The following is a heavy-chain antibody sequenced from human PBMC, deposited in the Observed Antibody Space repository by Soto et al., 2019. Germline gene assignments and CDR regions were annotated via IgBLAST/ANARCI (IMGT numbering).Heavy chain of an antibody. Sequence: PSETLSLTCTVSGGSISSYYWSWIRQPPGKGLEWIGYIYYSGSTNYNPSLKSRVTISVDTSKNQFSLKLSSVTAADTAVYYCARYYGSGSYYGNWFDPWGQGTLVTVSS. D-gene: IGHD3-10*01. J-gene: IGHJ5*02. V-gene: IGHV4-59*01. CDR2: IYYSGST. CDR3: ARYYGSGSYYGNWFDP. CDR1: GGSISSYY.